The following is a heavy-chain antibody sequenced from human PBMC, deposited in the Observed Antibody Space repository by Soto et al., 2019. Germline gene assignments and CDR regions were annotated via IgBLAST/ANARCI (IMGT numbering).Heavy chain of an antibody. Sequence: KASETLSLTCTVSGGSINTFYWSWVRQPAGKGLEWIGRIFSSGSTSFNPSLESRVAISVDTSKNHFSLNLSSVTAADMAVYYCAREGSYSAYNFAHGIQLWSFDFWGQGALVTVSS. CDR1: GGSINTFY. J-gene: IGHJ4*02. CDR2: IFSSGST. CDR3: AREGSYSAYNFAHGIQLWSFDF. V-gene: IGHV4-4*07. D-gene: IGHD5-12*01.